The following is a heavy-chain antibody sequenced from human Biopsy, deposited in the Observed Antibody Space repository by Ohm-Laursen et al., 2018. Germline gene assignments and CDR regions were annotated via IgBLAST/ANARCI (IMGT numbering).Heavy chain of an antibody. D-gene: IGHD6-19*01. V-gene: IGHV4-61*01. CDR3: ARGRRTSGWPYFAN. J-gene: IGHJ4*02. Sequence: GTLSLTCTVSGDSLSSGPDNWSWIRQPPGQGLEYIGFIYSGGNTNYNPSIQNRVTMSVDTSKNQFSLKLSSVIAADTAVYYCARGRRTSGWPYFANWGQGTLVIVSS. CDR2: IYSGGNT. CDR1: GDSLSSGPDN.